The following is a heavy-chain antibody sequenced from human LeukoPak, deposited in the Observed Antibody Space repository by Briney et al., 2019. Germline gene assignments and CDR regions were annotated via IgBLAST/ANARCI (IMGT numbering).Heavy chain of an antibody. V-gene: IGHV4-4*07. CDR2: IHTSGST. Sequence: SETLPLTCTVSGGSISSYYWNWIRQPAGKGLEWIGRIHTSGSTNYNPSLKSRLTMSVDTSKNQFSLKLSSVTAADTAVYYCARGKVVAGTPGQNSWDYWGQGTLVTVSS. CDR1: GGSISSYY. CDR3: ARGKVVAGTPGQNSWDY. D-gene: IGHD6-19*01. J-gene: IGHJ4*02.